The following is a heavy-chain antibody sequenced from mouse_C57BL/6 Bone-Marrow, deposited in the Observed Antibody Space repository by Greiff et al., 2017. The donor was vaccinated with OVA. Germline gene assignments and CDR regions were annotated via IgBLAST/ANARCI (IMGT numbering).Heavy chain of an antibody. V-gene: IGHV1-81*01. D-gene: IGHD3-3*01. CDR3: ARERDLWFAY. J-gene: IGHJ3*01. CDR2: IYPRSGNT. Sequence: VQLQQSGAELARPGASVKLSCKASGYTFTSYGISWVKQRPGQGLEWIGEIYPRSGNTYYNEKFKGKATLTADKSSSTAYMELRSLTSEDSAVYFCARERDLWFAYWGQGTLVTVSA. CDR1: GYTFTSYG.